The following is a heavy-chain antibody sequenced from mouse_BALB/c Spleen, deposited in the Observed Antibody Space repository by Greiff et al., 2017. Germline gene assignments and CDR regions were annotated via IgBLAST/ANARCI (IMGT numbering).Heavy chain of an antibody. CDR1: GFTFSSYG. Sequence: EVQGVESGGDLVKPGGSLKLSCAASGFTFSSYGMSWVRQTPDKRLEWVATISSGGSYTYYPDSVKGRFTISRDNAKNTLYLQMSSLKSEDTAMYYCARERERILGMDYWGQGTSVTVSS. V-gene: IGHV5-6*01. J-gene: IGHJ4*01. CDR3: ARERERILGMDY. CDR2: ISSGGSYT.